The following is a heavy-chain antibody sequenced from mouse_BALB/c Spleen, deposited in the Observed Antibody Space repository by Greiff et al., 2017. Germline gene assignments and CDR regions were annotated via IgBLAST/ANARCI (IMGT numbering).Heavy chain of an antibody. CDR3: ARSGGRPYAMDY. V-gene: IGHV1-69*02. Sequence: QVQLQQPGAELVKPGAPVKLSCKASGYTFTSYWMNWVKQRPGRGLEWIGRIDPSDSETHYNQKFKDKATLTVDKSSSTAYIQLSSLTSEDSAVYYCARSGGRPYAMDYWGQGTSVTVSS. J-gene: IGHJ4*01. D-gene: IGHD1-1*01. CDR2: IDPSDSET. CDR1: GYTFTSYW.